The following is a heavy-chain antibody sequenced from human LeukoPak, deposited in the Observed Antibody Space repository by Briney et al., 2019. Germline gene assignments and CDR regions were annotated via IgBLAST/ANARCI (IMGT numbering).Heavy chain of an antibody. CDR1: GGSISSSSYY. J-gene: IGHJ5*02. D-gene: IGHD6-13*01. V-gene: IGHV4-39*07. CDR2: IYYSGST. CDR3: ASDTHSSSWYWFDP. Sequence: PSETLSLTCTVSGGSISSSSYYWGWIRQPPGKGLEWIGSIYYSGSTYYNPSLKSRVTISVDTSKNQFSLKLSSVTAADTAVYYCASDTHSSSWYWFDPWGQGTLVTVSS.